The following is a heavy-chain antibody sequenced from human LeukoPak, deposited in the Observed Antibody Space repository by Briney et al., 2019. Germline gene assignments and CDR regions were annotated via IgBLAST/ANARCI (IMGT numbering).Heavy chain of an antibody. CDR2: ISYDGSNK. Sequence: GRSLRLSCAASGFTFSSYAMHWVRQAPGKGLEWVAVISYDGSNKYYADSVKGRFTISRDNSKNTLYLQMSSLKAEDTAIYYCAKEIFCTQTTCQGNDAFHIWGQGTVVTVSS. V-gene: IGHV3-30-3*01. CDR3: AKEIFCTQTTCQGNDAFHI. CDR1: GFTFSSYA. D-gene: IGHD3-9*01. J-gene: IGHJ3*02.